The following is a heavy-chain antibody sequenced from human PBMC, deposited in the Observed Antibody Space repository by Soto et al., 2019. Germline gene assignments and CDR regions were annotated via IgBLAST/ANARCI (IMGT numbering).Heavy chain of an antibody. CDR3: ARSGQLDS. Sequence: GELLQSGGGLVQPGGSLRLSCAASGFTFSSYGMSWVRQAPGRGLEWVSIINDKGDKTHYEDSVKGRFTISRDNSEKSVYLQLNSLRAEDTAVYYCARSGQLDSWGQGTLVTVS. J-gene: IGHJ4*02. D-gene: IGHD2-2*01. V-gene: IGHV3-23*01. CDR2: INDKGDKT. CDR1: GFTFSSYG.